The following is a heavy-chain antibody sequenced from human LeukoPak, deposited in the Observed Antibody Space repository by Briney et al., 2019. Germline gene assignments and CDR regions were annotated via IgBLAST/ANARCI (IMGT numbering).Heavy chain of an antibody. CDR1: GGTFSSYA. V-gene: IGHV1-69*01. CDR2: IISIFGTA. CDR3: ARTRVAGYNWFDP. Sequence: SVTVSCTASGGTFSSYASSWVRQAPGQGLEWMGGIISIFGTANYAQKFQGRVTIHADESTSTASVELSILRSEDPALYSCARTRVAGYNWFDPWGQGTLVTVSS. J-gene: IGHJ5*02. D-gene: IGHD6-19*01.